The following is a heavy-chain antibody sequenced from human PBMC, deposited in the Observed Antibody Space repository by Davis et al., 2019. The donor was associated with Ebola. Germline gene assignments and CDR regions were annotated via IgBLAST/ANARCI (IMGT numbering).Heavy chain of an antibody. D-gene: IGHD2-15*01. CDR3: ARDGSRSNYYLDV. V-gene: IGHV3-23*01. CDR2: ISGVDGST. Sequence: PGGSLRLSCAASGFTFSSYAMSWVRQAPGKGLEWVSGISGVDGSTYYADSVKGRFTISRDNSKNTLYLQMNSLRAEDTAVYYCARDGSRSNYYLDVWGNGTTVTVSS. J-gene: IGHJ6*03. CDR1: GFTFSSYA.